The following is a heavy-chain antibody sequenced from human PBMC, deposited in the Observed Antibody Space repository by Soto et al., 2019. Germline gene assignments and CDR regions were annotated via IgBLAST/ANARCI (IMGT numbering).Heavy chain of an antibody. CDR2: IKQDESEK. V-gene: IGHV3-7*01. D-gene: IGHD2-15*01. Sequence: GSLRLSCAASGFPLSRYWMSWVRQAPGKGQEWVAKIKQDESEKNYVDSVKGRFTISRDNAKSSVYLQMNSLRVEDTATYYCWWVDWRLASYFWARGTMVTVS. J-gene: IGHJ3*01. CDR1: GFPLSRYW. CDR3: WWVDWRLASYF.